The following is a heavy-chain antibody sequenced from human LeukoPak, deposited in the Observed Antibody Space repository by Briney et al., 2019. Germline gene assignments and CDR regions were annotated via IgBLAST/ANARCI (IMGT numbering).Heavy chain of an antibody. Sequence: ASVKVSCKASGYTFTSYYMHWVRQAPGQGLEWMGVINPIGGTTNYAQKFQGRVTMTRDTSTSTAYMELSSRRTKDTVVYYCARDEWGGRDYWGQGALVTVSS. CDR3: ARDEWGGRDY. CDR2: INPIGGTT. CDR1: GYTFTSYY. V-gene: IGHV1-46*01. D-gene: IGHD2-15*01. J-gene: IGHJ4*02.